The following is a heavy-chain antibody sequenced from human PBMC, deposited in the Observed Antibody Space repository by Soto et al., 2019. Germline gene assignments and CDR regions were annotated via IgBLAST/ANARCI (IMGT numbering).Heavy chain of an antibody. CDR2: ISYDGSNK. CDR3: ARDAESSYGRYYYYGMDV. V-gene: IGHV3-30-3*01. CDR1: GFTFSSYA. Sequence: QVQLVESGGGVVQPGRSLRLSCAASGFTFSSYAMHWVRQAPGKGLEWVAVISYDGSNKYYADSVKGRFTISRDNSKNTLYLQMNSLRAEDTAVYYCARDAESSYGRYYYYGMDVWGQGTTVTVSS. J-gene: IGHJ6*02. D-gene: IGHD5-18*01.